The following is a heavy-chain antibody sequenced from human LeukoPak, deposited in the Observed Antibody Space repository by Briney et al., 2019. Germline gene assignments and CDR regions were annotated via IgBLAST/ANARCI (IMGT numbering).Heavy chain of an antibody. D-gene: IGHD3-10*01. J-gene: IGHJ4*02. CDR1: GGSISSGGYS. CDR3: ARPRGSGSYAFDI. CDR2: IYHSGST. V-gene: IGHV4-30-2*01. Sequence: SQTLSLTCAVSGGSISSGGYSWSWIRQPPGKGLEWIGYIYHSGSTYYNPSLKSRVTISVDRSKNQFSLKLSSVTAADTAVYYCARPRGSGSYAFDIWGQGTLVTVSS.